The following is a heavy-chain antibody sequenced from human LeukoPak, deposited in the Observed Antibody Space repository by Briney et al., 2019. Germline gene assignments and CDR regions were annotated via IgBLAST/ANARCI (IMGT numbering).Heavy chain of an antibody. D-gene: IGHD3-10*01. J-gene: IGHJ4*02. V-gene: IGHV3-30-3*01. CDR3: SRDLIGRYTFDY. Sequence: GGSLRLSCVASGFTFSDYYMHWVRQAPGKGLDWVAVITPDGNKKYYADSVKGRFTISRDNCKNTVYLQLNSLRAEDTAVYYCSRDLIGRYTFDYCGQGTLVTVSS. CDR1: GFTFSDYY. CDR2: ITPDGNKK.